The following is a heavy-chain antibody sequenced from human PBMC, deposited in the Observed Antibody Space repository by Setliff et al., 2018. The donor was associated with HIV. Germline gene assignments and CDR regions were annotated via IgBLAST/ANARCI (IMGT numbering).Heavy chain of an antibody. CDR1: GDSTSSSSSY. CDR3: ARPSAGGGYNYWYFDL. V-gene: IGHV4-39*07. Sequence: PSETLSLTCTVSGDSTSSSSSYWGWIRQPPGKGLEWIGSIYYSGSTYYNPSLKSRVTMSLDTSRNEVSLRLSSVTAADTATYFCARPSAGGGYNYWYFDLWGRGTLVTVSS. D-gene: IGHD5-12*01. J-gene: IGHJ2*01. CDR2: IYYSGST.